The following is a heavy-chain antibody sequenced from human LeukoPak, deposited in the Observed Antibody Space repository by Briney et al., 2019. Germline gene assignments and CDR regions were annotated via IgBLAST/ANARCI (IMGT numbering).Heavy chain of an antibody. CDR2: IKQDGSEK. CDR3: VRERIVATIGSGGNYFYYYMDV. J-gene: IGHJ6*03. D-gene: IGHD5-12*01. Sequence: GGSLRLSCVASGFTFSSYWMSWVRQAPGKGLEWVANIKQDGSEKYYVDSVKGRFTISRDNAKNSLYVQMNSLRAEDTAVYYCVRERIVATIGSGGNYFYYYMDVWGKGTRVTVSS. V-gene: IGHV3-7*01. CDR1: GFTFSSYW.